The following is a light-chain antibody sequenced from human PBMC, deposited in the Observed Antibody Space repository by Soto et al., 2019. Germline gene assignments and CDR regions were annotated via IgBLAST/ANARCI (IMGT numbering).Light chain of an antibody. CDR1: SSDVGGYNL. CDR3: CSYAGSSTYV. V-gene: IGLV2-23*01. Sequence: QSALTQPASVSGSPGQSIAISCTGSSSDVGGYNLVSWYQQHPGKPPKLMIYEGTKRPSGLSNRFSGSKSGNTASLTISGLQAEDEADYYCCSYAGSSTYVFGTGTKLTVL. CDR2: EGT. J-gene: IGLJ1*01.